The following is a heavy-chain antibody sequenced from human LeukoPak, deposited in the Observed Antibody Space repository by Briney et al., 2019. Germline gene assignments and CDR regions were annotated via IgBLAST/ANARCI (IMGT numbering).Heavy chain of an antibody. V-gene: IGHV4-59*01. D-gene: IGHD2-15*01. J-gene: IGHJ1*01. Sequence: SETLSLTCTVSGGSISSYYWSWIRQPPGKGLEWIGYIYYSGSTNYNPSLKSRVTISVDTSKNQFSLKLSSVTAADTAVYYCATGGTNSGGFTFQYWGQGTLVTVSS. CDR3: ATGGTNSGGFTFQY. CDR1: GGSISSYY. CDR2: IYYSGST.